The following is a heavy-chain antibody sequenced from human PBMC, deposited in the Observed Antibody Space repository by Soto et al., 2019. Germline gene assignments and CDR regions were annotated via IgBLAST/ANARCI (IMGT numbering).Heavy chain of an antibody. J-gene: IGHJ4*02. CDR3: ARSGRYCTENKCYTYFDY. CDR2: INHSGNT. D-gene: IGHD3-10*01. CDR1: GGSFSNYY. Sequence: SETLSLTCAVYGGSFSNYYWTWIRQPPGKGLEWIGEINHSGNTISNPSLKSRFAISVDTSKNQFSLHLTSVTAADTAVYYCARSGRYCTENKCYTYFDYWGQGTMVTVSS. V-gene: IGHV4-34*01.